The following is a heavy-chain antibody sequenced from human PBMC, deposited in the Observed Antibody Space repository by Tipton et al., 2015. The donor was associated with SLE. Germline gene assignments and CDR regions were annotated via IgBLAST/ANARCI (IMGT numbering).Heavy chain of an antibody. CDR1: GGSISSGSYY. Sequence: TLSLTCTVSGGSISSGSYYWSWIRQPAGKGLEWIGYIYTSGSTNYNPSLKSRVTISVDTSKNQFSLKLSSVTAADTAVYYCARLGYYGSGSYFFPYWGQGTLVTVSS. CDR3: ARLGYYGSGSYFFPY. V-gene: IGHV4-61*09. J-gene: IGHJ4*02. CDR2: IYTSGST. D-gene: IGHD3-10*01.